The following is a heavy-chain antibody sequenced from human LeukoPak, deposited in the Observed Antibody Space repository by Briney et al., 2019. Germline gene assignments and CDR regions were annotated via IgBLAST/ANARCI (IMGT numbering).Heavy chain of an antibody. CDR2: IYSGGNT. D-gene: IGHD3-16*01. Sequence: GGSLRLSCAASGFTVSSNYMSWVRQAPGKGLEWVSAIYSGGNTYYANSVKGRFTISRDNSRNTLYLQMNSLRAEDTAVYYCVGSYVIHSFDYWGQGTLVTVSS. CDR3: VGSYVIHSFDY. J-gene: IGHJ4*02. CDR1: GFTVSSNY. V-gene: IGHV3-66*01.